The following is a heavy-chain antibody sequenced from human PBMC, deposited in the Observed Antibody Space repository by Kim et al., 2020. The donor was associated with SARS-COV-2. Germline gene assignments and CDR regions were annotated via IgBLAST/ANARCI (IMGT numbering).Heavy chain of an antibody. CDR3: ARGSVGVVNWFDP. Sequence: YNPSLKSRVTISVDTSKNQFSLKLSSVTAADTAVYYCARGSVGVVNWFDPWGQGTLVTVSS. J-gene: IGHJ5*02. D-gene: IGHD3-3*01. V-gene: IGHV4-34*01.